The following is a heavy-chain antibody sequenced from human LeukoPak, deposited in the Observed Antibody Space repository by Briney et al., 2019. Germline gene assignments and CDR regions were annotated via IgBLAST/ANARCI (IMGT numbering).Heavy chain of an antibody. V-gene: IGHV3-48*01. CDR3: ARDYKYAFDN. CDR1: GFPFSDYS. Sequence: PGGSLRLSCAVSGFPFSDYSMNWVRQAPGKGLEWISYVGIDSGNTYYADSVKGRFTISADKAKNSLVLQMNSLRVEDTAVYYCARDYKYAFDNWGQGTLVTVSS. CDR2: VGIDSGNT. D-gene: IGHD5-24*01. J-gene: IGHJ4*02.